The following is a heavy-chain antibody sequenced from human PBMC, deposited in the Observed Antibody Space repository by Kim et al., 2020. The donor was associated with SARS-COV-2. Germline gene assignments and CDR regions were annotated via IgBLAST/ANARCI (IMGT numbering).Heavy chain of an antibody. Sequence: SETLSLTCTVSGGSISSYYWSWIRQPPGKGLEWIGYIYYSGSTNYNPSLKSRVTISVDTSKNQFSLKLSSVTAADTAVYYCARSYCSSTSCYHDAFDIWGQGTMVTVSS. CDR1: GGSISSYY. CDR3: ARSYCSSTSCYHDAFDI. J-gene: IGHJ3*02. D-gene: IGHD2-2*01. CDR2: IYYSGST. V-gene: IGHV4-59*01.